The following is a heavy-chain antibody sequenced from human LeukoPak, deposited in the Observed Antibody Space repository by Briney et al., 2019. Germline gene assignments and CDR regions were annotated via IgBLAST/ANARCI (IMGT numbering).Heavy chain of an antibody. V-gene: IGHV4-38-2*02. CDR1: GYSISSGYY. Sequence: PSENLSLTCSVSGYSISSGYYWGWIGQPTRKWLVWISNIYHSGSTYYNPSLKSRVTISVDTSKNQFSLNLSSVTVADTAVYYCARVGYSRGWHPYSFDYCGQGTLVTVSS. CDR3: ARVGYSRGWHPYSFDY. J-gene: IGHJ4*02. D-gene: IGHD6-19*01. CDR2: IYHSGST.